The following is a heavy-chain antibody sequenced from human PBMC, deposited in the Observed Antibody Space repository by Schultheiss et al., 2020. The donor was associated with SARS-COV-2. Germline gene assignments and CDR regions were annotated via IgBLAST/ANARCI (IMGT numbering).Heavy chain of an antibody. D-gene: IGHD3-16*01. CDR2: IGGVDGIT. CDR3: AHGWGGAGDH. Sequence: GGSLRLSCATSGFTFSNFGMGWVRQAPGKGLEWVSTIGGVDGITYFADSVKGRFTVSRDSSKNTQHLQMNSLRAEDTAVYYCAHGWGGAGDHWGQGALVTVSS. V-gene: IGHV3-23*01. J-gene: IGHJ4*02. CDR1: GFTFSNFG.